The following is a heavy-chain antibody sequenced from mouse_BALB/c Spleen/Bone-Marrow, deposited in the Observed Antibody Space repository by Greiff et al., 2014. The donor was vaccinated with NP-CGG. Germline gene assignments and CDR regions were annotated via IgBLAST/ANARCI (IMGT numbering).Heavy chain of an antibody. V-gene: IGHV1-9*01. CDR2: ILPGSGTT. J-gene: IGHJ3*01. D-gene: IGHD2-3*01. CDR1: GYTFSSYW. CDR3: ARGGYDTSIFAY. Sequence: QVQLQQSGAELMKPGASVKISCKATGYTFSSYWIEWVNQRPGHGLEWIGEILPGSGTTHYNEKFKDKATFTADTSSNTAYMQLSSLTSEGSAVYYCARGGYDTSIFAYWGQGTLVTVSA.